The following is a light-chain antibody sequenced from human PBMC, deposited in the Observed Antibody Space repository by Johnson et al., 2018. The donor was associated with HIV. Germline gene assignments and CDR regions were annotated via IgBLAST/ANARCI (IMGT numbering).Light chain of an antibody. CDR3: GTWDSSLSAEF. CDR2: ENN. CDR1: SSNIGNNY. Sequence: QSVLTQPPSVSAAPGQKVTISCSGSSSNIGNNYVSWYQQLPGTAPKLLIYENNKRPSGIPDRFSGSKSGTSATLGITGLQTGDEADYYCGTWDSSLSAEFFRTGTKVIVL. J-gene: IGLJ1*01. V-gene: IGLV1-51*02.